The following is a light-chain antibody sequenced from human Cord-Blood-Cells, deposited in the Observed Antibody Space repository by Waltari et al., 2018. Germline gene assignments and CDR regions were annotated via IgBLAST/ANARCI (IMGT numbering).Light chain of an antibody. CDR2: DVS. CDR1: SSDVGGYNY. V-gene: IGLV2-14*04. Sequence: VSGSPGQSITISCTGTSSDVGGYNYVSWYQQHPGKAPKLMIYDVSNRPSGVSNRFSGSKSGNTASLTISGLQAEDEADYYCSSYTSSSTLAYVFGTGTKVTVL. CDR3: SSYTSSSTLAYV. J-gene: IGLJ1*01.